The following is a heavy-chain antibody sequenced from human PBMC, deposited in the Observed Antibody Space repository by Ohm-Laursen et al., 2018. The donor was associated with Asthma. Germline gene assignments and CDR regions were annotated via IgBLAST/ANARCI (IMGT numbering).Heavy chain of an antibody. Sequence: SLRLSCAASGFAFSSYGMHWVRQAPGKGPEWVAVISYDGSNKYYADSVKGRFTISRDNSKNTLYLQMNSLRAEDTAVYYCARDAYYYDSSGLGDYWGQGTLVTVSS. CDR2: ISYDGSNK. CDR1: GFAFSSYG. J-gene: IGHJ4*02. V-gene: IGHV3-30*03. CDR3: ARDAYYYDSSGLGDY. D-gene: IGHD3-22*01.